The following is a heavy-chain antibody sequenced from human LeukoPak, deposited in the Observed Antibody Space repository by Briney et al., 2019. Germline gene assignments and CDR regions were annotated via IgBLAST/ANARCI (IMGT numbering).Heavy chain of an antibody. CDR3: SRENGAFSPFGY. CDR2: ISLTGLT. D-gene: IGHD2-8*01. V-gene: IGHV4-4*02. CDR1: GGSISNTNW. Sequence: SETLSLTCGVSGGSISNTNWWSWVRQPPGQGLEWIGEISLTGLTHYNPSLESRVTVTLDKSKNQLSLNLTSVTAADTAVYYCSRENGAFSPFGYWGQGTLVTVLS. J-gene: IGHJ4*02.